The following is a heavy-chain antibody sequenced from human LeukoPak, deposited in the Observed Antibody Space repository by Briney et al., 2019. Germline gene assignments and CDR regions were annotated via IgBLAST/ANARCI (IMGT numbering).Heavy chain of an antibody. CDR1: GFTFSRNS. V-gene: IGHV3-23*01. D-gene: IGHD2-21*01. CDR2: ISGSDDYT. J-gene: IGHJ5*02. CDR3: VKPDYSRGNYFDP. Sequence: PGGSLRLSCVGSGFTFSRNSMSWVRQVTGRGLEWVSHISGSDDYTYADSVKGRFTISRDNSKNTLYLQMNNLRAEDTAIYYCVKPDYSRGNYFDPWGQGTLVTVSS.